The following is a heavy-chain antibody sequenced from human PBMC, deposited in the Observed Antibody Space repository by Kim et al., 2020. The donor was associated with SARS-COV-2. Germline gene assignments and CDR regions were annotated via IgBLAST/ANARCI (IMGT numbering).Heavy chain of an antibody. CDR1: GFIFSSYW. Sequence: GGSLRLSCAASGFIFSSYWMYWVRQAPGKGLVWVSRINSDGGSISYADSVKGRFTISRDNAKNTLYLQMNSLRAEDTAVYYCARAGSYWPVDQWGQGTLV. J-gene: IGHJ4*02. D-gene: IGHD3-10*01. V-gene: IGHV3-74*01. CDR2: INSDGGSI. CDR3: ARAGSYWPVDQ.